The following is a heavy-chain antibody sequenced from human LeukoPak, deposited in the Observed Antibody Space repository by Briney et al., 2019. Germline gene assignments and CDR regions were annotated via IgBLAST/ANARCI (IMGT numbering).Heavy chain of an antibody. CDR2: MSSGGST. J-gene: IGHJ1*01. D-gene: IGHD3-22*01. V-gene: IGHV4-4*07. CDR3: ARDQTYYVSSGYYYVTYLQH. CDR1: GASISSSY. Sequence: SETLSLTCTVSGASISSSYCTWIRQSAGEGLEWIGRMSSGGSTTYNPPFKGRVTMSLDTSKRQFSLNLSSVTAADTAVYYCARDQTYYVSSGYYYVTYLQHWGQGILVTVSS.